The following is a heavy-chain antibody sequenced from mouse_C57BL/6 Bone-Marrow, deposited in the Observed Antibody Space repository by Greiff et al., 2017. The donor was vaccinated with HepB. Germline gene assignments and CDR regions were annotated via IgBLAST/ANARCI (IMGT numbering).Heavy chain of an antibody. CDR3: VKAVSSGSSYTWFAY. J-gene: IGHJ3*01. Sequence: EVKVVESGGGLVQPGASLRLSCAASGFTFNDYQMSWVRQAPGKAPEWLALIRNKANGYTTDYTASVKGRFTISRDNSQNILYLQMNTLSADDSATYYCVKAVSSGSSYTWFAYWGQGTLVTVSA. CDR1: GFTFNDYQ. D-gene: IGHD1-1*01. CDR2: IRNKANGYTT. V-gene: IGHV7-4*01.